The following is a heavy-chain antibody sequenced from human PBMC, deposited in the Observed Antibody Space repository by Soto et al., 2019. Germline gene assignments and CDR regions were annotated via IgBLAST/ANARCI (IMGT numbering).Heavy chain of an antibody. V-gene: IGHV3-23*01. J-gene: IGHJ4*02. Sequence: GGSLRLSCTDSGFTFSSYALSWVRQAPGKGLEWVSAISGSGGKTYYADSVKGRFTISRDNSKNTLYLQMNSLRAEDTAVYYCAKDRAGTTAFDYWGQGTLVTVS. CDR3: AKDRAGTTAFDY. D-gene: IGHD1-7*01. CDR2: ISGSGGKT. CDR1: GFTFSSYA.